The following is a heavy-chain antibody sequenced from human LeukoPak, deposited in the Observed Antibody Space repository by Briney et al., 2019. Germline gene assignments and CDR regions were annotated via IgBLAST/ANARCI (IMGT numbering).Heavy chain of an antibody. J-gene: IGHJ4*02. CDR2: ISYDGSNK. CDR3: ARFLDYYDSSGHPAFDY. D-gene: IGHD3-22*01. CDR1: GFTFSSYA. V-gene: IGHV3-30*04. Sequence: GGSLRLSCAASGFTFSSYAMHWVRQAPGKGLEWVAVISYDGSNKYYADSVKGRFTISRDNSKNTLYLQMNSLRAEDTAVYYCARFLDYYDSSGHPAFDYWGQGTLVTVSS.